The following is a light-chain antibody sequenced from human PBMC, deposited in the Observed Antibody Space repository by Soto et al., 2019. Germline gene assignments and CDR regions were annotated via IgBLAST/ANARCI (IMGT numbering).Light chain of an antibody. CDR1: QNISPW. CDR2: DAS. J-gene: IGKJ5*01. Sequence: DIQMTQSPSTLFASLGDRVTIACRASQNISPWLAWYQQKPGKAPTLLIYDASTLERGVPSRFSGTGSGTEFTLSIDSLQPDDFATYYCQQYHTSSITFGQGTRLEIK. CDR3: QQYHTSSIT. V-gene: IGKV1-5*01.